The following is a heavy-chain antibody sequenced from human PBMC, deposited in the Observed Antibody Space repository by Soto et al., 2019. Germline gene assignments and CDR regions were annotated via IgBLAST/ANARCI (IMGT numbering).Heavy chain of an antibody. J-gene: IGHJ4*02. V-gene: IGHV3-74*01. Sequence: GGSLRLSCAASGFTFSSYWMHWVGQAPGKGLVWVARIHDDGSITNYADSVKGRFTISRDNAKASLYLQMNSLTAEDTAVYYCAREGVHNYNEYYFDYWGQGTLVTVSS. D-gene: IGHD3-22*01. CDR3: AREGVHNYNEYYFDY. CDR2: IHDDGSIT. CDR1: GFTFSSYW.